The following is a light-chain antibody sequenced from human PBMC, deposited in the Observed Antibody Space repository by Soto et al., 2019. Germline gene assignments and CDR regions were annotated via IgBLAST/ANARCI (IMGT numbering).Light chain of an antibody. V-gene: IGKV1D-12*01. J-gene: IGKJ4*01. CDR2: GAT. CDR1: QGISSW. Sequence: DIQVTQSPSSVYASVGDRVTITCRASQGISSWLVWYQQKPGKATKLLIFGATSLESGVPSRFSGSGSGTDFTLTISSLQPEDCATYYCQTANSFPLTFGGGTKVEIK. CDR3: QTANSFPLT.